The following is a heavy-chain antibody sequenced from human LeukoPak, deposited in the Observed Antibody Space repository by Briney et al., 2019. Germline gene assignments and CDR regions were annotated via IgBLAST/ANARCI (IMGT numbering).Heavy chain of an antibody. J-gene: IGHJ4*02. Sequence: PSETLSLTCAVSGGSFTGYYWSWIRQSPGKGLEWIGEISHAGSTTYNPSLKSRVIISLDTSKNHVSLSLSSLTPADTAVYYCARDMTTTPGAYDYWGQGALATVSS. D-gene: IGHD4-11*01. V-gene: IGHV4-34*01. CDR3: ARDMTTTPGAYDY. CDR1: GGSFTGYY. CDR2: ISHAGST.